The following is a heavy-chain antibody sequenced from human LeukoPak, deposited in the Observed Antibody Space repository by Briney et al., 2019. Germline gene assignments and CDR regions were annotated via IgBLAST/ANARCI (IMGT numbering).Heavy chain of an antibody. CDR1: GGSISSYY. Sequence: PSETLSLTCTVSGGSISSYYWSWIRQPPGKGLEWIGYIYYSGSTNYNPSLKSRVTISVDTSKNQFSLKLSSVTAADTAVYYCARALVYSSSSFASAPFDYWGQGTLVTVSS. CDR2: IYYSGST. V-gene: IGHV4-59*01. J-gene: IGHJ4*02. D-gene: IGHD6-6*01. CDR3: ARALVYSSSSFASAPFDY.